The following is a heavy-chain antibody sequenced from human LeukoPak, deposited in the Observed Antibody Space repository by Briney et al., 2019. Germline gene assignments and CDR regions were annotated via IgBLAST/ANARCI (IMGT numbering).Heavy chain of an antibody. D-gene: IGHD3-22*01. J-gene: IGHJ4*02. CDR3: ARDPGVTYYYDSSGYHHFDY. V-gene: IGHV1-69*01. Sequence: PGASVKVSCKASGGTFSSYAISWVRQAPGQGLEWMGGIIPIFGTANYAQKFQGRVTITADESTSTAYMELSSLRSEDTAVYYCARDPGVTYYYDSSGYHHFDYWGQGTLVTVSS. CDR2: IIPIFGTA. CDR1: GGTFSSYA.